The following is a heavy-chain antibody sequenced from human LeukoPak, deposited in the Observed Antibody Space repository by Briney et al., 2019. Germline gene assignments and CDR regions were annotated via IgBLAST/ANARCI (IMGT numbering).Heavy chain of an antibody. V-gene: IGHV3-7*01. J-gene: IGHJ4*02. Sequence: GGSLRLSCTASGFTFSNYWMSWVRQAPGKGLEWVANMKEDGSEKNYVDSVKGRSTISRANAQDSLYLQMNSLRAEDTAVYYCARDRGSSNFDYWGQGTLVTVSS. CDR3: ARDRGSSNFDY. D-gene: IGHD4-11*01. CDR2: MKEDGSEK. CDR1: GFTFSNYW.